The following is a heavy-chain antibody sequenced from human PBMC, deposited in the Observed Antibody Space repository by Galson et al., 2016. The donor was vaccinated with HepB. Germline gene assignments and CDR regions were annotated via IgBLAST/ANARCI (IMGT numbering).Heavy chain of an antibody. CDR2: ISSSGSTI. D-gene: IGHD4-17*01. CDR3: ARHGVNRDYGDYVNY. Sequence: SLRLSCAASGFTFSDYYMSWIRQAPGKGLDWLSYISSSGSTIYYADSVKGRFTISRDNAKNSLYLQMNSLRAEDTAVYYCARHGVNRDYGDYVNYWGQGTLVTVSS. V-gene: IGHV3-11*01. J-gene: IGHJ4*02. CDR1: GFTFSDYY.